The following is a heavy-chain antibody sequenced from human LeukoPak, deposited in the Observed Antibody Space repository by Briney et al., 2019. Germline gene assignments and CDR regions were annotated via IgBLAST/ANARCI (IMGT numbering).Heavy chain of an antibody. V-gene: IGHV3-74*01. CDR1: GFTFSSYV. CDR3: AKGDYGDYIGPDAFDI. CDR2: ISHDGFI. D-gene: IGHD4-17*01. Sequence: GGSLRLSCETAGFTFSSYVMHWVRRTPGKGLVWVSRISHDGFISYADSVKGRFTISRDNAKNTLILQMNSLRAEDTAVYYCAKGDYGDYIGPDAFDIWGQGTMVTVSS. J-gene: IGHJ3*02.